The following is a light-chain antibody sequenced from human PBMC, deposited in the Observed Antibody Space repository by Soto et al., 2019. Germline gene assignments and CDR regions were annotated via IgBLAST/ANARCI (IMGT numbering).Light chain of an antibody. Sequence: IVLTQSPGTLSLSPGERATLSCRASQSVTTTYVAWYQQKPGQAPRLLVHSVSDRATGIPYRFSGSGSGTDFTLTISRLEPEDFAVYYCQRYGNGRWTFGQGTKVEIK. V-gene: IGKV3-20*01. CDR3: QRYGNGRWT. CDR1: QSVTTTY. J-gene: IGKJ1*01. CDR2: SVS.